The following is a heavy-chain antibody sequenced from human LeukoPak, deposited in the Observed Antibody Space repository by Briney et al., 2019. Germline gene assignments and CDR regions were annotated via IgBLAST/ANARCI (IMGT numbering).Heavy chain of an antibody. V-gene: IGHV4-34*01. J-gene: IGHJ4*02. Sequence: NPSETLSLTCTVSLDSTTSNFWSWIRQPPGKGLEWIGEINHSGSTNYNPSLKSRVTISVDTSKNQFSLKLSSVTAADTAVYYCARGSRIAVARRYFDYWGQGTLVPVSS. CDR3: ARGSRIAVARRYFDY. CDR2: INHSGST. CDR1: LDSTTSNF. D-gene: IGHD6-19*01.